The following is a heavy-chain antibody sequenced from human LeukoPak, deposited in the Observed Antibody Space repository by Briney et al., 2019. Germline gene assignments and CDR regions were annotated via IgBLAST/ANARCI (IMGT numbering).Heavy chain of an antibody. D-gene: IGHD3-9*01. CDR3: TTSYDILTPFDY. CDR2: IYPGDSDT. Sequence: GESLKISCKGSGYSFTSYWIGWLRHMPGKGLEWMGIIYPGDSDTRYSPSFQGQVTISADKSISTAYLQWSSLKASDTAMYYHTTSYDILTPFDYWGQGTLVTVSS. J-gene: IGHJ4*02. V-gene: IGHV5-51*01. CDR1: GYSFTSYW.